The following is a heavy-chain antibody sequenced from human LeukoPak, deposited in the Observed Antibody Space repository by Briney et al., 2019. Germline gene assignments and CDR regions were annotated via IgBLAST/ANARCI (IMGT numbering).Heavy chain of an antibody. CDR3: ARVRAMVRGVITLGY. V-gene: IGHV1-18*01. J-gene: IGHJ4*02. CDR1: DYTFTSYG. D-gene: IGHD3-10*01. Sequence: GASVKVSCKASDYTFTSYGISWVRQAPGQGLEWMGWISAYNGNTNYAQKLQGRVTMTTDTSTSTAYMELSSLRPEDTAVYYCARVRAMVRGVITLGYWGQGTLVTVSS. CDR2: ISAYNGNT.